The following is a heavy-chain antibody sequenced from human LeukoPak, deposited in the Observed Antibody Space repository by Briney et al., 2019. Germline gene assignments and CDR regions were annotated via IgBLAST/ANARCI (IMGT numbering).Heavy chain of an antibody. V-gene: IGHV3-21*04. J-gene: IGHJ4*02. Sequence: PGGSLRLSCAASGFTFSSYSMNWVRQAPGKGLEWVSSISSSSSYIYYADSVKGRFTISRDNAKNSLYLQMNSLRTEDTALYYCAKDIRDWNYGGVDYWGQGTLVTVSS. CDR2: ISSSSSYI. CDR1: GFTFSSYS. CDR3: AKDIRDWNYGGVDY. D-gene: IGHD1-7*01.